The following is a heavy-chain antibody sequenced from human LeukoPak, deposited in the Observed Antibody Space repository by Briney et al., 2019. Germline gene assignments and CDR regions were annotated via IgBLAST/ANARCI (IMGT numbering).Heavy chain of an antibody. D-gene: IGHD6-13*01. CDR3: ARVSSSWYQDWYFDL. Sequence: SETLSLTCTVSGGSISSYYWSWIRQPAGKGLEWIGRIYISGSTNYNPSLKSRVTMSLDTSKNQFSLKLSSVTAADTAVYYCARVSSSWYQDWYFDLWGRGTLVTVSS. V-gene: IGHV4-4*07. CDR1: GGSISSYY. CDR2: IYISGST. J-gene: IGHJ2*01.